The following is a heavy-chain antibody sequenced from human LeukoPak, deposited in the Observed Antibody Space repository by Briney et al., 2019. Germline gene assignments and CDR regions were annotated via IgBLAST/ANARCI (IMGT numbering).Heavy chain of an antibody. CDR1: GFTFSGYG. J-gene: IGHJ4*02. Sequence: GGSLRLSCAASGFTFSGYGIRWVRQAPGKGLEWVAFIRYDGSNEYFADSVKGRFTISRDNSKNTLYLQMSSLRAEDTAVYYCASNSSDRTGFDYWGQGTLVTVSS. CDR2: IRYDGSNE. CDR3: ASNSSDRTGFDY. V-gene: IGHV3-30*02. D-gene: IGHD3-22*01.